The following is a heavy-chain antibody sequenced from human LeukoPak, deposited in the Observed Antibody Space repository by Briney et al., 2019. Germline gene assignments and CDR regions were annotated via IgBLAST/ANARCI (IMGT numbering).Heavy chain of an antibody. CDR3: ASPPAPLYDSSGYRAMDY. CDR1: GFTFSNYG. D-gene: IGHD3-22*01. Sequence: GRSLRLSCAASGFTFSNYGIHWVRQAPGKGLEWVAVISYDGSNKYYADSVKGRFTISRDNSKNTLYLQMNSLRAEDTAVYYCASPPAPLYDSSGYRAMDYWGQGTLVTVSS. CDR2: ISYDGSNK. J-gene: IGHJ4*02. V-gene: IGHV3-30*03.